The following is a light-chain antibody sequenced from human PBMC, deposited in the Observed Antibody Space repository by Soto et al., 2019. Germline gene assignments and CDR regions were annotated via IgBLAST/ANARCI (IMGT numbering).Light chain of an antibody. J-gene: IGKJ1*01. CDR1: QSVSSNY. CDR2: GVS. CDR3: QQYGGPPRT. V-gene: IGKV3-20*01. Sequence: EIVSTHSPGTLSLSPGARATLSCRSTQSVSSNYLAWYQQKPGQAPRLLISGVSSRPTGIPDRFSGSGSGTDFTLTISSVEPEDSAEDYCQQYGGPPRTFGQGTKVESK.